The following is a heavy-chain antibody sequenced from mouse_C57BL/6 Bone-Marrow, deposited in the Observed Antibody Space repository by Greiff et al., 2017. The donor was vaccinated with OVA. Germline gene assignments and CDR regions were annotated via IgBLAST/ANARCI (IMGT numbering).Heavy chain of an antibody. V-gene: IGHV3-6*01. CDR3: ARKPSTY. Sequence: DVQLVESGPGLVKPSQSLSLTCSVTGYSITSGYYWNWIRQFPGNKLEWMGYISYDGSNNYNPSLKNRISITRDTSKNQFFLKLNSVTTEDTATYYCARKPSTYWGQGTLVTVSA. J-gene: IGHJ3*01. CDR2: ISYDGSN. CDR1: GYSITSGYY. D-gene: IGHD6-1*01.